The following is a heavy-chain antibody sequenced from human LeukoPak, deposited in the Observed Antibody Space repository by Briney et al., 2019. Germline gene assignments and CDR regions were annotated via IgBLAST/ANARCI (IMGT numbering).Heavy chain of an antibody. CDR2: ISYGGSNK. J-gene: IGHJ4*02. CDR3: AKAGLYDFWSGYYNGFFDY. Sequence: PGRSLRLSCAASGFTFSSYGMHWVRQAPGKGLEWVAVISYGGSNKYYADSVKGRFTISRDNSKNTLYLQMNSLRAEDTAVYYCAKAGLYDFWSGYYNGFFDYWGQGTLVTVSS. V-gene: IGHV3-30*18. D-gene: IGHD3-3*01. CDR1: GFTFSSYG.